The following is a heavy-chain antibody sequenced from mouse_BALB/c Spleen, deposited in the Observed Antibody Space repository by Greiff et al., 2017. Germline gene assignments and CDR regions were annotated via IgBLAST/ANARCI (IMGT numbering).Heavy chain of an antibody. J-gene: IGHJ4*01. CDR3: ARVRYEPPMDY. Sequence: QVQLQQSGPELVKPGASVRISCKASGYSFTSYYIHWVKQRPGQGLEWIGWIFPGSGNTKYNEKFKGKATLTADTSSSTAYMQLSSLTSEDSAVYFCARVRYEPPMDYWGQGTSVTVSA. CDR1: GYSFTSYY. V-gene: IGHV1-66*01. CDR2: IFPGSGNT. D-gene: IGHD2-14*01.